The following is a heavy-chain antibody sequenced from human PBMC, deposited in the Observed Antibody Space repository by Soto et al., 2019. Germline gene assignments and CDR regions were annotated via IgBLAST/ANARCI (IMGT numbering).Heavy chain of an antibody. CDR1: GGSISSGNW. CDR3: VRTLPYTSASPFDY. D-gene: IGHD6-6*01. Sequence: SETLSLTCAVSGGSISSGNWWSWVRQPPGKGLEWIGEISHSGSTKYNPSLKSRVTISTDKSKKQFSLKLSSVTAADTAMYYCVRTLPYTSASPFDYWGQGTLVTVSS. J-gene: IGHJ4*02. V-gene: IGHV4-4*02. CDR2: ISHSGST.